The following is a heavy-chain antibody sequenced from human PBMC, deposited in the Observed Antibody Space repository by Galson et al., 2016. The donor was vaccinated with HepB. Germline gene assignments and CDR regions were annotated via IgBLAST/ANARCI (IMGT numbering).Heavy chain of an antibody. CDR3: AHVGSYDSSDYYFGFYFDF. D-gene: IGHD3-22*01. CDR2: IYWDDEK. J-gene: IGHJ4*02. CDR1: GFSLKSTKVG. V-gene: IGHV2-5*02. Sequence: PALVKPTQTLTLTCTFSGFSLKSTKVGVAWIRQPPGKALEWLGLIYWDDEKRYRPSLKNRLTITKATSENQVVLTMTNMDPVDTATYFCAHVGSYDSSDYYFGFYFDFWGRGTLVAVSS.